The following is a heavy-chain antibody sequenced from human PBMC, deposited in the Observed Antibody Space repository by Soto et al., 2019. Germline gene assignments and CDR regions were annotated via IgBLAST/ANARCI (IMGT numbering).Heavy chain of an antibody. J-gene: IGHJ5*02. CDR2: IYTSGST. Sequence: SETLSLTCTVSGGSISSYYWSWIRQPAGKGLEWIGRIYTSGSTNYNPSLKRRVTMSVDTSKNQFSLKLSSVTAADTAVYYCARDEGYYDILTGYSKNWFDPWGQGTLVTVSS. CDR3: ARDEGYYDILTGYSKNWFDP. V-gene: IGHV4-4*07. CDR1: GGSISSYY. D-gene: IGHD3-9*01.